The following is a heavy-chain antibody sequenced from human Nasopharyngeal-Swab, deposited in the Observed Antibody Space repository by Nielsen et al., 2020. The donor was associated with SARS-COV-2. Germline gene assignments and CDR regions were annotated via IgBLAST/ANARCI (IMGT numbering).Heavy chain of an antibody. V-gene: IGHV4-34*01. CDR1: GGSFSGYY. Sequence: SETLSLTCAVYGGSFSGYYWSWIRQPPGKGLEWIGEINHSGGTNYNPSLKSRVTISVDTSKNQFSLKLSSVTAADTAVYYCARENSSSYYYYMDVWGKGTTVTVSS. D-gene: IGHD5-18*01. CDR2: INHSGGT. J-gene: IGHJ6*03. CDR3: ARENSSSYYYYMDV.